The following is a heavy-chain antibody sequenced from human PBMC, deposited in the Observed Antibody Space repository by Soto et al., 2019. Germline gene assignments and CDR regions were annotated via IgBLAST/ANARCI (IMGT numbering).Heavy chain of an antibody. CDR3: AXDTYIVGATRDYYGMDV. V-gene: IGHV3-30-3*01. CDR2: ISYDGSNK. Sequence: GGSLRLSCAASGFTFSSYAMHWVRQAPGKGLEWVAVISYDGSNKYYADSVKGRSTISRDNSKNTLYLQMNSLRAEDTAVYYCAXDTYIVGATRDYYGMDVWGQGTTVTVSS. D-gene: IGHD1-26*01. J-gene: IGHJ6*02. CDR1: GFTFSSYA.